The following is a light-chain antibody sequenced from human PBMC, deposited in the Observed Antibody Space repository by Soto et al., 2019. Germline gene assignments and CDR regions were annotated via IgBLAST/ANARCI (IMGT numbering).Light chain of an antibody. CDR2: DAS. CDR1: TGAVTSAHY. CDR3: SLSYSAAYAV. J-gene: IGLJ7*01. V-gene: IGLV7-46*01. Sequence: QTVVTQEPSLTVSPGGTVTLTCGSSTGAVTSAHYPYWFQQKPGQTPRTLIYDASNKHSWTPARFSGSLRGGKAALTLSGAQPEDEAEYYCSLSYSAAYAVFGGGTQLTVL.